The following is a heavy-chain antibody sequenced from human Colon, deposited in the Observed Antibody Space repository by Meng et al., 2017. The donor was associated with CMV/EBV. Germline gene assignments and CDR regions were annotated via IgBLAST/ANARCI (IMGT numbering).Heavy chain of an antibody. J-gene: IGHJ4*02. CDR3: ATISGGDFDF. V-gene: IGHV1-2*02. Sequence: QVQAVQSGAEVKKPGASVKVSCKTSGYPFTGYFMFWVRQAPGQGLEWMGSLNPNSGDTNSAQKFHGRLTMTRDTSIHTAYMELGSLRSDDTAVYYCATISGGDFDFWGQGTLVTVSS. CDR2: LNPNSGDT. D-gene: IGHD3-10*01. CDR1: GYPFTGYF.